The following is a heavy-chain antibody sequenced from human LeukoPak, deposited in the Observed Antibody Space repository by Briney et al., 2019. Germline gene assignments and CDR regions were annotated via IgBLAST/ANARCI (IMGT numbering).Heavy chain of an antibody. D-gene: IGHD3-10*01. CDR1: GYTFTSYY. J-gene: IGHJ6*03. CDR3: ASGSGGSGSYYKDYMDV. CDR2: INPSGGST. V-gene: IGHV1-46*01. Sequence: GGSVKVSCMASGYTFTSYYMHWVRQAPGQGLEWMGIINPSGGSTSHAQKFQGRVTMTRDMSTSTVYMELSSLRSEDTAVYYCASGSGGSGSYYKDYMDVWGKGTTVTVSS.